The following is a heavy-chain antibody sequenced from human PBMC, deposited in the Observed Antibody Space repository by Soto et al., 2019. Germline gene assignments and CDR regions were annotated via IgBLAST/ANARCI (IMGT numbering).Heavy chain of an antibody. D-gene: IGHD6-25*01. Sequence: EVQLLESGGDLVQPGGSLRLSCVASGFSFNNYAMSWVRQAPGKGLEWVSAISGSGATTYYAESVKGRFTISRDNSKNTLYLQMNSLRDEDTAVYYCAKFLVVTGGSSGWPWYFDCWGQGSLVTVSS. CDR3: AKFLVVTGGSSGWPWYFDC. CDR1: GFSFNNYA. CDR2: ISGSGATT. J-gene: IGHJ4*02. V-gene: IGHV3-23*01.